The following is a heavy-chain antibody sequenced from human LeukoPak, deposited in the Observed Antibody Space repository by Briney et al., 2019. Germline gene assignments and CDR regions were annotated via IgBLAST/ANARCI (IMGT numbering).Heavy chain of an antibody. Sequence: PGGSLRLSRAASGFTFRSYAMNWVRQAPGKGLEWVSSISSSSSYIYYADSVKGRFTISRDNAKNSLYLQMNSLRAEDTAVYYCARETPSGIAAANGFDYWGQGTLVTVSS. CDR1: GFTFRSYA. V-gene: IGHV3-21*01. CDR3: ARETPSGIAAANGFDY. J-gene: IGHJ4*02. CDR2: ISSSSSYI. D-gene: IGHD6-13*01.